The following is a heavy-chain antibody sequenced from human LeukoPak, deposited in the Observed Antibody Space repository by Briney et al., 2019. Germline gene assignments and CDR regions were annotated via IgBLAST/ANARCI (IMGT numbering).Heavy chain of an antibody. D-gene: IGHD3-3*01. Sequence: GGSLRLSCAASGFTFDEYGMRWVRQAPGKGLEWVPAINWKGGSTAYADSVKGHFTISRDNAKNSLYLHMNSLRADDTALYFCARVPPYDFDFYYSYMDVWGKGTTVTVSS. CDR2: INWKGGST. CDR1: GFTFDEYG. V-gene: IGHV3-20*04. CDR3: ARVPPYDFDFYYSYMDV. J-gene: IGHJ6*03.